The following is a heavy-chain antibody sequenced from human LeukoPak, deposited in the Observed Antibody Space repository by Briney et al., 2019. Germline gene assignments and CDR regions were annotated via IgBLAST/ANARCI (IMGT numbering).Heavy chain of an antibody. CDR3: VRGGATGGRFEN. D-gene: IGHD1-26*01. J-gene: IGHJ4*02. CDR1: GFPFNVQT. V-gene: IGHV3-7*01. Sequence: GGSLRLSCAASGFPFNVQTMSWVRQAPGKGSDWVASMREDGTEIHYVDSVKGRFTISRDNFKKSVYLQMNSLRDEDTAVYYCVRGGATGGRFENWGQGTLVTVSS. CDR2: MREDGTEI.